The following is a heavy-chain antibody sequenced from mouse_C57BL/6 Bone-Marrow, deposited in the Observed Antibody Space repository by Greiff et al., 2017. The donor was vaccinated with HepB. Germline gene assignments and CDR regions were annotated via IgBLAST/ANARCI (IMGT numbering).Heavy chain of an antibody. CDR1: GFSLSTSGMG. V-gene: IGHV8-12*01. J-gene: IGHJ2*01. CDR2: IYWDDEK. CDR3: ARDYYGIDY. D-gene: IGHD1-1*01. Sequence: QVQLKESGPGILQSSQTLSLTCSFSGFSLSTSGMGVSWIRQPSGKGLEWLAHIYWDDEKRYNPSLKSRLKISKDTSRNQGFLKITSVDTADTATYYCARDYYGIDYWGQGTTLTVSS.